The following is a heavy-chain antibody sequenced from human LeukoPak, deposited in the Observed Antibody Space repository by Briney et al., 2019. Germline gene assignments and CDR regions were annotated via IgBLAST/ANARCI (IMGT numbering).Heavy chain of an antibody. Sequence: GASVKVSCKASGGTFSSYAISWVRQAPGQGLEWMGIINPSGGSASYAQKFQGRVTMTRDTSTSTVYMELSSLRSEDTAVYYCARDSCSGGSCYYYFDCWGQGTLVTVSS. CDR3: ARDSCSGGSCYYYFDC. J-gene: IGHJ4*02. CDR2: INPSGGSA. V-gene: IGHV1-46*01. CDR1: GGTFSSYA. D-gene: IGHD2-15*01.